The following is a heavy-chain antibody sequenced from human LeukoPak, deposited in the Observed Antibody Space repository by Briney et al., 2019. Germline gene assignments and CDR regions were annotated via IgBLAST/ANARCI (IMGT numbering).Heavy chain of an antibody. CDR1: GYSFTSYW. D-gene: IGHD2/OR15-2a*01. V-gene: IGHV5-51*01. CDR2: IYPGDSDT. J-gene: IGHJ5*02. CDR3: ARLKGPPNRCNWIDP. Sequence: GESLKISCQGAGYSFTSYWIGWVRQMPGKGLEWMGIIYPGDSDTRYSPSFQGQVTISADKSISTAYLQWSSLKTSDTAMYYCARLKGPPNRCNWIDPWGQGALVTVSS.